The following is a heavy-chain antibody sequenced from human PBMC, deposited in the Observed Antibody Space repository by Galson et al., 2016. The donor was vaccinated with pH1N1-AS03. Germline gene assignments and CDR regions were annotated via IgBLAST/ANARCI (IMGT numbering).Heavy chain of an antibody. CDR2: IHPGVNA. Sequence: ETLSLPCTVSGYSITTGHYWGWIRQPPGKGLEWIGSIHPGVNADYNPSLKSRVPISVDTSKNQFSLKLSSVTAADTAVYYCARSPRVISVAGTFPSRFDPWGQGTLVTVSS. CDR1: GYSITTGHY. D-gene: IGHD6-19*01. V-gene: IGHV4-38-2*02. J-gene: IGHJ5*02. CDR3: ARSPRVISVAGTFPSRFDP.